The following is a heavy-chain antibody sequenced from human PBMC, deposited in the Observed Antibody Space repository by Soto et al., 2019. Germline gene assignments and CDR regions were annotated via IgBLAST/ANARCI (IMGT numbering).Heavy chain of an antibody. V-gene: IGHV3-74*01. J-gene: IGHJ5*02. CDR1: GFNFSNHW. D-gene: IGHD2-21*02. CDR2: ITSDGKSK. CDR3: ARESGDWPLNWFDP. Sequence: GGSLRLSCAASGFNFSNHWMHWVRQRPGEVLVWVSRITSDGKSKAYAESVKGRFAISRDNAKNTLYLQMNGLTAEDTAVYYCARESGDWPLNWFDPWGQGTLVTVSS.